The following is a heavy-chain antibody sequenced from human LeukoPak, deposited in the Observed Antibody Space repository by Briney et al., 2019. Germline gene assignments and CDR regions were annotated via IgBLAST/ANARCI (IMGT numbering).Heavy chain of an antibody. V-gene: IGHV1-58*02. D-gene: IGHD3-3*02. Sequence: GASVKVTFKASGFTFTSSAMQWVRQARGQRLEWIGWIVVGSGNTNYAQKFQERVTITRDMSTSTAYMELSSLRSEDTAVYYCARKGILTFDYWGQGTLVTVSS. J-gene: IGHJ4*02. CDR1: GFTFTSSA. CDR3: ARKGILTFDY. CDR2: IVVGSGNT.